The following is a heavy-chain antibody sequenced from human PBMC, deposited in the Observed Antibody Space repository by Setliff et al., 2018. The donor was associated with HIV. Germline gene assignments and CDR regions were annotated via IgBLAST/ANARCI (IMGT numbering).Heavy chain of an antibody. J-gene: IGHJ4*02. CDR2: IYYSGST. CDR3: ARESTDSSGYYRGYFDY. CDR1: GGSISSYY. V-gene: IGHV4-59*01. D-gene: IGHD6-19*01. Sequence: ETLSLTCTVSGGSISSYYWNWIRQPPGKGLEWIGYIYYSGSTNYNPSLKSRVTISVDTSKNQFSLKLTSVTAADTAVYYCARESTDSSGYYRGYFDYWGQGTLVTVSS.